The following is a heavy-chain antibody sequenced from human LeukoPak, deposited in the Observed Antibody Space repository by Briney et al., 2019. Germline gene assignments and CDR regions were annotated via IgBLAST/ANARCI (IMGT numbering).Heavy chain of an antibody. CDR2: INPNSGGT. J-gene: IGHJ4*02. V-gene: IGHV1-2*02. D-gene: IGHD3-10*01. CDR3: ATEGSYYNVFNY. CDR1: GYTFTGYY. Sequence: ASVKVSCKASGYTFTGYYMHWVRQAPGQGLEWMGWINPNSGGTNYAQKFQGRVTMTRDTSISTAYMELSSLRSEDTAVYYCATEGSYYNVFNYWGQGTLVTVSS.